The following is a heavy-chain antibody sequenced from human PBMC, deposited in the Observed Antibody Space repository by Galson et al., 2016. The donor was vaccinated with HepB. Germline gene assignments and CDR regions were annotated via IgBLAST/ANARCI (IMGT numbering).Heavy chain of an antibody. CDR2: ISSNGGST. D-gene: IGHD6-13*01. CDR1: GFTFSRDA. J-gene: IGHJ4*02. CDR3: ARVRSSWYYFDY. V-gene: IGHV3-64D*06. Sequence: SLRLSCAASGFTFSRDAMHWVRQAPGKGPEYVSSISSNGGSTYYTDSVKGRFTISRDNSKNTLYLQMSSLRAEDTAVYYCARVRSSWYYFDYWGQGTLVTVSS.